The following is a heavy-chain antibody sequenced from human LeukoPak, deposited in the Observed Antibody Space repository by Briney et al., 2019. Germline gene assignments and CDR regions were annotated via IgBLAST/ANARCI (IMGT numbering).Heavy chain of an antibody. J-gene: IGHJ4*02. CDR2: ISGSGGST. Sequence: GGSLRLSCAASGFTFDSYAMSWVRQAPGKGLEWVSAISGSGGSTYYADSVKGRFTISRDNSKNTLYLQMNSLRAEDTAVYYCAKDYRYYDSSGYYGLFDYWGQGTLVTVSS. D-gene: IGHD3-22*01. V-gene: IGHV3-23*01. CDR1: GFTFDSYA. CDR3: AKDYRYYDSSGYYGLFDY.